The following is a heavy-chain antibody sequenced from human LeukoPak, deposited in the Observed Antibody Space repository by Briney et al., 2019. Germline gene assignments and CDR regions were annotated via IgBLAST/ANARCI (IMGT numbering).Heavy chain of an antibody. CDR2: ISAYNGNT. CDR3: ARGERGKQQPNDY. J-gene: IGHJ4*02. Sequence: ASVKVSCKSSGYTFTSCGIIWVRQAPGQGLEWMGWISAYNGNTNYAQKLQGRVTMTTDTSTSTAHMELRSLRSDDTAVYYCARGERGKQQPNDYWGQGTLVTVSS. CDR1: GYTFTSCG. V-gene: IGHV1-18*01. D-gene: IGHD6-13*01.